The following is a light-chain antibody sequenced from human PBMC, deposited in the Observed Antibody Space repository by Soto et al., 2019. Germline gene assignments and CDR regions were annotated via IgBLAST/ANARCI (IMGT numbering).Light chain of an antibody. V-gene: IGKV3-15*01. CDR3: QQYNNWWT. J-gene: IGKJ1*01. CDR1: QSVSSN. Sequence: EIVMTQSPATLSVSPGERATLSCRASQSVSSNLAWYQQKPGQAPRLLIYGASTRATGIPAMFSGSGSGTEFTLTISRLQSEDFAVYYCQQYNNWWTFGQGTKVEIK. CDR2: GAS.